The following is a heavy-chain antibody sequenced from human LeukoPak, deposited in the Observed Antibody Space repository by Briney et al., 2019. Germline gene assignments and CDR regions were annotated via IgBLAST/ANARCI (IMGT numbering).Heavy chain of an antibody. CDR3: AKGEDYYDSSGYSS. CDR1: GFTFSSYA. Sequence: GGPLRLSCAASGFTFSSYAMSWVRQAPGKGLEWVSAISGSGGSTYYADSVKGRFTISRDNSKNTLYLQMNSLRAEDTAVYYCAKGEDYYDSSGYSSWGQGTLVTVSS. CDR2: ISGSGGST. V-gene: IGHV3-23*01. D-gene: IGHD3-22*01. J-gene: IGHJ5*02.